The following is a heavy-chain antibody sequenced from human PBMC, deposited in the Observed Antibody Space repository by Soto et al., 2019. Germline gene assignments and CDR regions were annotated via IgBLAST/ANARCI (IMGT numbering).Heavy chain of an antibody. CDR1: GFTFSSYW. V-gene: IGHV3-74*01. J-gene: IGHJ6*02. CDR2: INSDGSST. CDR3: VKGRVINAYYYGMDV. Sequence: GCSLRLSCAASGFTFSSYWMHWVRQAPGKGLVWVSRINSDGSSTSYADSVKGRFTISRDNAKNTLYLQMNSLRAEDTAVYYCVKGRVINAYYYGMDVWGQGTTVTVSS. D-gene: IGHD3-9*01.